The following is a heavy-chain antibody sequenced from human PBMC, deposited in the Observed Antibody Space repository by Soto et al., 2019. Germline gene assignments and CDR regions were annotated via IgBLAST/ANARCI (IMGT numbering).Heavy chain of an antibody. J-gene: IGHJ6*02. CDR2: IFHNGGT. CDR3: ARDQDSRTPKGGMDA. V-gene: IGHV4-4*02. Sequence: PSETLSLTCDVSGAAISSGRWWSWVRHSPGKGLEWIGEIFHNGGTTFNPSLRSRVSMSVDNSKNQFSLNLTSVTAADTGTYYCARDQDSRTPKGGMDAWGQGTTVTVS. CDR1: GAAISSGRW. D-gene: IGHD3-22*01.